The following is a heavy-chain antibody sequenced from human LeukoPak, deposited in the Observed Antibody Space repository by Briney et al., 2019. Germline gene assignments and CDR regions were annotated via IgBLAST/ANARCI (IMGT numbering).Heavy chain of an antibody. Sequence: SETLSLTCAVSGGSISSGGYSWRWIRQPPGKGLEWIGYIYHSGSTYYNPSLKSRVTISVDRSKNQFSLKLSSVTAADTAVYYRAREGPDYYDSSGSFDYWGQGTLVTVSS. D-gene: IGHD3-22*01. CDR1: GGSISSGGYS. V-gene: IGHV4-30-2*01. J-gene: IGHJ4*02. CDR3: AREGPDYYDSSGSFDY. CDR2: IYHSGST.